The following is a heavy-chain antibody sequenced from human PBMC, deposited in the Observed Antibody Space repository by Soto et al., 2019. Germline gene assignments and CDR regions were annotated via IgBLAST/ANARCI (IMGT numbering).Heavy chain of an antibody. J-gene: IGHJ5*01. D-gene: IGHD5-12*01. V-gene: IGHV4-34*02. CDR3: AIGARTRTQIVMTPATTDYFDF. CDR2: IDHNGDS. Sequence: QVQLQQWGARLLKPSETLSLTCAVYGGSFSGFSWTWIRQSPGKGLEWLGKIDHNGDSTYSPSLKSRVTFSVDSSKNPFSLKLRSVTAADTAVYYCAIGARTRTQIVMTPATTDYFDFWGLGTQVSVSS. CDR1: GGSFSGFS.